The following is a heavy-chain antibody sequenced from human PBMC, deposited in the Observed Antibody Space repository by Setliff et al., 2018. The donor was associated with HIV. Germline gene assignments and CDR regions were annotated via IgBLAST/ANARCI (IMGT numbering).Heavy chain of an antibody. V-gene: IGHV3-43D*04. CDR3: AKGRAYGGNGHYGMDV. J-gene: IGHJ6*02. CDR1: GFSFDDYA. Sequence: HPGGSLRLSCAASGFSFDDYAMYWVRQAPGKGLEWVSLISWDGGSTYYADSVKGRFTTSRDNSKNSLYLQMNSLRPEDTALYYCAKGRAYGGNGHYGMDVWGQGTTVTVSS. D-gene: IGHD2-15*01. CDR2: ISWDGGST.